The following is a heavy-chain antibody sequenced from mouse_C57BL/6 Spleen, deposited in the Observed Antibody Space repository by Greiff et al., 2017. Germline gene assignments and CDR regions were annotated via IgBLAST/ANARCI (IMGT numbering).Heavy chain of an antibody. CDR1: GYTFTSYW. CDR2: INPSNGGT. V-gene: IGHV1-53*01. J-gene: IGHJ4*01. CDR3: ATTVVAGPYAMDY. Sequence: VQLQQPGTELVKPGASVKLSCKASGYTFTSYWMHWVKQRPGQGLEWIGNINPSNGGTNYNEKFKSKATLTVGKSSSTAYMQLSSLTSEDSAVYYCATTVVAGPYAMDYWGQGTSVTVSS. D-gene: IGHD1-1*01.